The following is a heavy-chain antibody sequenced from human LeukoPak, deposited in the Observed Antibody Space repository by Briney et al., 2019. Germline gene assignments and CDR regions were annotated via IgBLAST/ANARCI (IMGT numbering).Heavy chain of an antibody. CDR1: GFTFSSYA. Sequence: GGSLRLSCAASGFTFSSYAMSWVRQAPGKGLEWLSAISGSGGSTYYADSVKGRFTISRDNSKNTLYLQMNSLRAEDTAVYYCAKDRAAAGIAAAGTYYWGQGTLVTVSS. CDR3: AKDRAAAGIAAAGTYY. J-gene: IGHJ4*02. CDR2: ISGSGGST. D-gene: IGHD6-13*01. V-gene: IGHV3-23*01.